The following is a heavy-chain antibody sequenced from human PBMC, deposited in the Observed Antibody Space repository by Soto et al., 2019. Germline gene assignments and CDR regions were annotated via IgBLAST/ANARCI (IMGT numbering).Heavy chain of an antibody. Sequence: AASVKVSCKASGYTFTGYYMHWVRQAPGQGLEWMGWINPNSGGTNYAQKFQGWVTMTRDTSISTAYMELSRLRSDDTAVYYCARGTAYYYYYGMDVWGQGTTVTVSS. J-gene: IGHJ6*02. CDR1: GYTFTGYY. CDR2: INPNSGGT. V-gene: IGHV1-2*04. CDR3: ARGTAYYYYYGMDV.